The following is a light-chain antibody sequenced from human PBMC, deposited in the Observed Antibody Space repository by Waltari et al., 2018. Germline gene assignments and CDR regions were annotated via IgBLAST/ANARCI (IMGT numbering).Light chain of an antibody. J-gene: IGLJ2*01. Sequence: QSVLTQPPSASGTPGQRVTISCSGSISNIGSNPVNWYQQPPGTAPKLLIYSNNQRPSGVPDRFSGSKSGTSASLAISGLQSEDEADYYCAAWDDSLNGVVFGGGTKLTVL. CDR3: AAWDDSLNGVV. V-gene: IGLV1-44*01. CDR1: ISNIGSNP. CDR2: SNN.